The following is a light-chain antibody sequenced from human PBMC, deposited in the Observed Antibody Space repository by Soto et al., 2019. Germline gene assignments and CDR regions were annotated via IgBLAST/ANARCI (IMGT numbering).Light chain of an antibody. CDR3: QQYNNWPGT. J-gene: IGKJ1*01. Sequence: MPPSPAPLSLSPRGRATLSCRASQSVSSNLAWYQQKPGQAPRLLIQRASTRATGIPARFSGSGSGTEFTLTISSLQSEDFAVYFCQQYNNWPGTFGQGTKVDIK. CDR2: RAS. CDR1: QSVSSN. V-gene: IGKV3-15*01.